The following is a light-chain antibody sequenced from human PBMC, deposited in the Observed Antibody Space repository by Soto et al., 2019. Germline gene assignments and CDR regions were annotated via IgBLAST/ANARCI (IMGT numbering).Light chain of an antibody. V-gene: IGKV3-15*01. CDR3: QHYNSYSET. Sequence: SQSPATLSVSQGERXXXXXXASQSVSILLAWYQQKPGQAPRLLIHGATTRATGIPARFSGSGSGTEFTLTISSLQPDDFATYYCQHYNSYSETFGQGTKVDIK. CDR2: GAT. CDR1: QSVSIL. J-gene: IGKJ1*01.